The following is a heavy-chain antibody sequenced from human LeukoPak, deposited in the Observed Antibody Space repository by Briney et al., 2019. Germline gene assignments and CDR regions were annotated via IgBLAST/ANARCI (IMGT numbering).Heavy chain of an antibody. CDR1: GGSVGSAGHY. J-gene: IGHJ4*02. V-gene: IGHV4-61*08. CDR3: ARTQSQSGSYRYYFGY. Sequence: PSETLSLTCTVSGGSVGSAGHYWSWIRQPPGGGLEWNGYIYYIRNTNYNPSLKSRVTMSLDPSKNQFSLKLNSVTAADTAVYYCARTQSQSGSYRYYFGYWGQGTLVTVSS. CDR2: IYYIRNT. D-gene: IGHD1-26*01.